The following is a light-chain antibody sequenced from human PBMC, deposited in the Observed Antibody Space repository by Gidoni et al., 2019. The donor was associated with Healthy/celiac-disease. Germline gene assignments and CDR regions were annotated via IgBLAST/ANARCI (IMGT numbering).Light chain of an antibody. CDR2: WAS. J-gene: IGKJ1*01. CDR3: QQYYSTPPWT. V-gene: IGKV4-1*01. Sequence: DIVMTQSPDSLAVSLGERATINCKSSQSVLYSSNNKYYLAWYQQKPGQPPKLLIYWASTRESGVPDRFSGSGSGTDFTLTISSLQAEDVAVYYCQQYYSTPPWTFXXXTKVEIK. CDR1: QSVLYSSNNKYY.